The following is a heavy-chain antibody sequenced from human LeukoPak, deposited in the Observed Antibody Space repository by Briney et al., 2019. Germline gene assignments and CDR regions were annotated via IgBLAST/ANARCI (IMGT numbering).Heavy chain of an antibody. V-gene: IGHV1-46*01. J-gene: IGHJ4*02. D-gene: IGHD5-24*01. Sequence: ASVKVSCKASGYTFTSYYMHWVRQAPGQGLEWMGIINPSGGSTSYAQKFQGRVTMTRYTSTSTVYMELSSLRSEDTAAYYCARDRGRDGYDYGEIDYWGQGTLVTVSS. CDR2: INPSGGST. CDR1: GYTFTSYY. CDR3: ARDRGRDGYDYGEIDY.